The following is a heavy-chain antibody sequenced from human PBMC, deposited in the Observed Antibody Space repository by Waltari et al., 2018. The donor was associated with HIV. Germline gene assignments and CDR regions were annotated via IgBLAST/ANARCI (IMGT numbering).Heavy chain of an antibody. J-gene: IGHJ4*02. CDR3: ARGGLGRYSSSWGTY. V-gene: IGHV3-21*01. CDR1: GFTFSDYY. Sequence: EVQLVESGGGLVKPGGSLRLSCAASGFTFSDYYMNWVRQAPGKGLEWVSYISTSSSYIYYSDEVKGRFTISRDNAKNSLYLQMNSLRAEDTAVYYCARGGLGRYSSSWGTYWGQGTLVTVSS. D-gene: IGHD6-13*01. CDR2: ISTSSSYI.